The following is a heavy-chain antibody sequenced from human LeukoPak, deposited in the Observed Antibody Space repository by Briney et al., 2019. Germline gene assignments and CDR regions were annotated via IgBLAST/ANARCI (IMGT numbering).Heavy chain of an antibody. V-gene: IGHV3-20*04. CDR1: GFTFSSYA. J-gene: IGHJ3*02. Sequence: PPGGSLRLSCAASGFTFSSYAMSWVRQAPGKGLEWVSGINWSGGSTGYADSVKGRFTISRDNAKNSLYLQMNSLRAEDTALYYCARDLNPRKQWLAHDAFDIWGQGTMVTVSS. D-gene: IGHD6-19*01. CDR2: INWSGGST. CDR3: ARDLNPRKQWLAHDAFDI.